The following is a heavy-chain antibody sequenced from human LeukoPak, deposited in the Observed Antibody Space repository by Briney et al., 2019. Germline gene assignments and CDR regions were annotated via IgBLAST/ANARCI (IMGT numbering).Heavy chain of an antibody. CDR3: TRRLMTTVNDY. CDR1: GFTFSGSA. V-gene: IGHV3-73*01. J-gene: IGHJ4*02. D-gene: IGHD4-17*01. CDR2: IRSKANDHAT. Sequence: GGSLRLSCAASGFTFSGSAMHWVGQSPGKELEWVGGIRSKANDHATAYAASVRGRFTISRDDSKNTAYLQMNSLKTEDTAVYYCTRRLMTTVNDYWGQGTLVTVSS.